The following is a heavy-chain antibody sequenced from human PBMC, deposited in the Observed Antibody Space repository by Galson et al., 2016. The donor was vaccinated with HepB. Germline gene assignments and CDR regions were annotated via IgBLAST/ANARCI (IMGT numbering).Heavy chain of an antibody. V-gene: IGHV3-33*06. J-gene: IGHJ6*02. CDR3: AKGLAYCSGTSCLGYSDSPGGGMDV. CDR2: IWYDGSNK. CDR1: GFAFSTFG. Sequence: SLRLSCAASGFAFSTFGMHWVRQAPGKGLEWLAVIWYDGSNKYYLNSVKGRFTISRDNSKNMLYLQLSSLRVEDTAVYYCAKGLAYCSGTSCLGYSDSPGGGMDVWGQGTTVTVSS. D-gene: IGHD2-2*01.